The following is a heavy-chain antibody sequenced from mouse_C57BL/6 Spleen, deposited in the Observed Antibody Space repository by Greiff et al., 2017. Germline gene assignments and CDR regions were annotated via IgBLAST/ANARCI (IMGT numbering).Heavy chain of an antibody. CDR3: ASPITTVGGFFDY. J-gene: IGHJ2*01. CDR2: IYPGDGDT. D-gene: IGHD1-1*01. Sequence: VQLVESGPELVKPGASVKISCKASGYAFSSSWMNWVKQRPGKGLEWIGRIYPGDGDTNYNGKFKGKATLTADKSSSTAYMQLSSLTSEDSAVYFCASPITTVGGFFDYWGQGTTLTVSS. CDR1: GYAFSSSW. V-gene: IGHV1-82*01.